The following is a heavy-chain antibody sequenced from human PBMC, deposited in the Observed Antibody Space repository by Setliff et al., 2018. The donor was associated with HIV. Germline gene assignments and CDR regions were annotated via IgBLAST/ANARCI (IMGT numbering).Heavy chain of an antibody. V-gene: IGHV4-34*01. CDR3: ASGYGSGSYPGD. D-gene: IGHD3-10*01. J-gene: IGHJ4*02. CDR1: GGSFSGYY. Sequence: PSETLSLTCAVYGGSFSGYYWSWIRQPPGKGLEWIGEIDHRGSTNYNPSLKSRVTISVDTSKNQFSLSLSSVTAADTAVYYCASGYGSGSYPGDWGQGTLVTVSS. CDR2: IDHRGST.